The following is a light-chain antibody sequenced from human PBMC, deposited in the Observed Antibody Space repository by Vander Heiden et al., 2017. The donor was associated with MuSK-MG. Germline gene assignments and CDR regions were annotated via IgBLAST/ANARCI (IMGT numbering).Light chain of an antibody. Sequence: RATLSCRASQSVSSNLAWYQQKPGQAPRLLIYGASTRATGIPARFSGSGSGTEFTLTISSLQSEDFAVYYCQQYNNWPPWTFGQGTKVEIK. J-gene: IGKJ1*01. V-gene: IGKV3-15*01. CDR1: QSVSSN. CDR2: GAS. CDR3: QQYNNWPPWT.